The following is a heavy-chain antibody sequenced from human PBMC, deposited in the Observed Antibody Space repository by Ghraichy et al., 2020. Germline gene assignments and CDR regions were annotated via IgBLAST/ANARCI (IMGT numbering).Heavy chain of an antibody. D-gene: IGHD1-1*01. J-gene: IGHJ4*02. CDR2: IDEDGNER. CDR3: GKDLHWNQCDH. V-gene: IGHV3-7*04. CDR1: GFTFSQNW. Sequence: GGSLRLSCAASGFTFSQNWMIWFRQAPGNGLEWVANIDEDGNERNYVDSMKGRFTISRDNAKDSVYLQMDSLRVEDTAVYYCGKDLHWNQCDHWGQGALVTVSS.